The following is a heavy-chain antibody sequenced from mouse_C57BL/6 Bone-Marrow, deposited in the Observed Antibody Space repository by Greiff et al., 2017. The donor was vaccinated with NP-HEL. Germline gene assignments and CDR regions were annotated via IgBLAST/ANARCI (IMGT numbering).Heavy chain of an antibody. CDR1: GYTFTSYW. CDR3: GGSYDY. CDR2: IDPSDSYT. V-gene: IGHV1-50*01. Sequence: QVQLQQSGAELVKPGASVKLSCKASGYTFTSYWMQWVKQRPGQGLEWIGEIDPSDSYTNYNQKFKGKATLTVDTSSSTAYMQLSSLTSEDSAVYYCGGSYDYWGQGTTLTVSS. J-gene: IGHJ2*01. D-gene: IGHD1-1*02.